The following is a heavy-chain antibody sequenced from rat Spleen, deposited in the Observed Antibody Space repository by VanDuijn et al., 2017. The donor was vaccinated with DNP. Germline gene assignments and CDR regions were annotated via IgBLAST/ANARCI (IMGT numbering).Heavy chain of an antibody. J-gene: IGHJ3*01. CDR2: IRYDGGST. CDR3: ARPMDYYSGGFAH. Sequence: EVQLVESGGGLVQPGRSLKLSCVASGFTFSDSYMAWVRQAPTRGLEWVAYIRYDGGSTYYGDSVKGRFTISRDNAKSTLYLQMNTLRSEDMATYYCARPMDYYSGGFAHWGQGTLVTVSS. D-gene: IGHD1-1*01. CDR1: GFTFSDSY. V-gene: IGHV5-22*01.